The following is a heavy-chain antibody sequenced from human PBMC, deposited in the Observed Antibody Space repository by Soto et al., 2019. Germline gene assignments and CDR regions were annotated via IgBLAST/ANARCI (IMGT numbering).Heavy chain of an antibody. J-gene: IGHJ6*02. CDR3: ARHIRGNSCMDV. Sequence: PSETLSLTCTVSGGSISSSSYYWGWIRQPPGKGLECIGSVYYSGSTPYNPSLKSRVTISVDTSKNQFSLKLSSVTAADTAVYYCARHIRGNSCMDVWGQGTTVT. CDR1: GGSISSSSYY. CDR2: VYYSGST. V-gene: IGHV4-39*01. D-gene: IGHD2-21*01.